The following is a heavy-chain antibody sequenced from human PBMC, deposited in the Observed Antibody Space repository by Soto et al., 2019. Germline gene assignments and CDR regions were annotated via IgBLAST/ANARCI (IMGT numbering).Heavy chain of an antibody. D-gene: IGHD6-19*01. Sequence: EVQLVESGGGLVQPGGSLRLSCAASGFTVSSNYMSWVRQAPGKGLEWVAVIYRGGSTYYADSVKGRFTISRHNSNNTLYLHMSSLRAEDTAVYYCASSCWYGDYFDYWGQGTLVTVSS. CDR2: IYRGGST. CDR3: ASSCWYGDYFDY. CDR1: GFTVSSNY. J-gene: IGHJ4*02. V-gene: IGHV3-53*04.